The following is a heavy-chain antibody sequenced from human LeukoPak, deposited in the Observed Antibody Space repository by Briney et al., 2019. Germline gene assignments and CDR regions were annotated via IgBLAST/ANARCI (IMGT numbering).Heavy chain of an antibody. J-gene: IGHJ4*02. CDR1: GFTFSVSA. CDR3: TRGLTFGGVIVIPT. D-gene: IGHD3-16*02. CDR2: IRSKANNYAT. Sequence: GGSLRLSCAASGFTFSVSAMHWVRQASGKGLEWVGRIRSKANNYATLYGVSVKGRFTISRDDSRNTTYLQMNSLTTEDTAVYYCTRGLTFGGVIVIPTWGQGTLVNISS. V-gene: IGHV3-73*01.